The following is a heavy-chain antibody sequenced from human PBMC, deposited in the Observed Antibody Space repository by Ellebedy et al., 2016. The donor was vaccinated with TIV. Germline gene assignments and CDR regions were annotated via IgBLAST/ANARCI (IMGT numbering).Heavy chain of an antibody. D-gene: IGHD2-21*01. CDR2: INTGNGNT. V-gene: IGHV1-3*04. CDR1: RHTFTSYG. Sequence: ASVKVSXKASRHTFTSYGIHWVRQAPGQRPEWMGWINTGNGNTKYSQRLQGRVTITRDTSATTAYMELSGLMSEDTAVYYCATRVWQDPMDVWGQGTTVTVSS. CDR3: ATRVWQDPMDV. J-gene: IGHJ6*02.